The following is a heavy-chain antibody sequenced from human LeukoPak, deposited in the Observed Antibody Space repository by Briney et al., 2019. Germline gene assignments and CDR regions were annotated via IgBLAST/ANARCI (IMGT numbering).Heavy chain of an antibody. CDR2: IIPIFGTA. CDR3: ARDQSGHIVGATGGYAFDI. CDR1: GGTFSSYA. V-gene: IGHV1-69*05. J-gene: IGHJ3*02. D-gene: IGHD1-26*01. Sequence: SVKVSCKASGGTFSSYAISWVRQAPGQGLEWMGGIIPIFGTANYAQKFQGRVTITTDESTSTAYMELSSLRSEDTAVYYCARDQSGHIVGATGGYAFDIWGQGTMVTVSS.